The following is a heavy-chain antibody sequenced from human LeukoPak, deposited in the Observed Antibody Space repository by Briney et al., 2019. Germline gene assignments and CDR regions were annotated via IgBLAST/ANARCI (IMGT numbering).Heavy chain of an antibody. V-gene: IGHV3-74*01. CDR3: ARDEGFDYSIDY. J-gene: IGHJ4*02. D-gene: IGHD4-11*01. Sequence: GGSLRLSCAGSGFSFTGYWMHWVRQAPGKGLVWVSRINSDGSSTSYADSVKGRFTISRDNAKNTLYLQMNSLRAEDTAVYYCARDEGFDYSIDYWGQGTLVTVSS. CDR2: INSDGSST. CDR1: GFSFTGYW.